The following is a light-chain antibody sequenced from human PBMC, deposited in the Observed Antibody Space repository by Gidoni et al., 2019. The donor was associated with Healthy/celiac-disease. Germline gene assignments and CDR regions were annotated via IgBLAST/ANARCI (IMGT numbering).Light chain of an antibody. CDR1: QSVSSSY. V-gene: IGKV3-20*01. CDR2: GAS. J-gene: IGKJ2*01. Sequence: EIVLTQSPVTLSLSPGERATLSCRASQSVSSSYLAWYQQKPGQAPRLLIYGASSRATGIPDRFRGSGSGTDFTLTISRLEPEDFAVYYCQQYGSSPPYTFGQGTKLEIK. CDR3: QQYGSSPPYT.